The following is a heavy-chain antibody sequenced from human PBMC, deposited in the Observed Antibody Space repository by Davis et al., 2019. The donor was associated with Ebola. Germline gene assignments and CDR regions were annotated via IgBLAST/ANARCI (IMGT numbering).Heavy chain of an antibody. Sequence: AASVKVSCKASGGTFSSYAISWVRQAPGQGLEWMGGIIPIFGTANYAQNFQARVTITADKSTNTVYMELSSLRSDDTAMYYCASSVNDILSWFDFWGQGTPVTVSS. D-gene: IGHD3/OR15-3a*01. CDR2: IIPIFGTA. J-gene: IGHJ4*02. CDR1: GGTFSSYA. CDR3: ASSVNDILSWFDF. V-gene: IGHV1-69*06.